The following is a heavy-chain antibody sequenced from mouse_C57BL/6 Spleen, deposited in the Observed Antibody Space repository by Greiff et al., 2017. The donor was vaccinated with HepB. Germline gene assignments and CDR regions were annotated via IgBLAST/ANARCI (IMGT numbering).Heavy chain of an antibody. D-gene: IGHD2-1*01. J-gene: IGHJ3*01. CDR1: GYTFTSYW. CDR3: AREGSTRFFAY. Sequence: VQLQQPGAELVKPGASVKLSCKASGYTFTSYWMHWVKQRPGQGLEWIGMIHPNSGSTNYNEKFKSKATLTVDKSSSTAYMQLSSLTSEDSVVYYCAREGSTRFFAYWGQGTLVTVSA. CDR2: IHPNSGST. V-gene: IGHV1-64*01.